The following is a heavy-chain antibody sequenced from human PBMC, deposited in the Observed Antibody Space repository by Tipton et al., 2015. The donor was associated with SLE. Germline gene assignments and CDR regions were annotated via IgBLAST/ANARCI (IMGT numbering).Heavy chain of an antibody. CDR1: GGSFSGYY. V-gene: IGHV4-34*01. CDR3: ARGKGIAGRPGDAFDI. Sequence: TLSLTCTVYGGSFSGYYWSWIRQPPGKGLEWIGEINQSGSTNYNPSLTSRGTISVDMSKKQVSLRLTPVTAADTAVYFCARGKGIAGRPGDAFDIWGQGTVVTVSS. D-gene: IGHD6-6*01. CDR2: INQSGST. J-gene: IGHJ3*02.